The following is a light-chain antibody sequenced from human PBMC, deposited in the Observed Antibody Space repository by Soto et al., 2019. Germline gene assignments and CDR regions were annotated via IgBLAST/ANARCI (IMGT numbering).Light chain of an antibody. J-gene: IGKJ1*01. CDR3: QHYGSSPRT. CDR2: AAS. V-gene: IGKV3-20*01. CDR1: QSVSSSY. Sequence: EFVLTQSPGTLSLSPGERATLSCRASQSVSSSYLAWYQQKPGQAPRLLIYAASSRATGIPDRLSGSGSGTDFTLTISRLEPEDFAVYYCQHYGSSPRTFGQGTKVDIK.